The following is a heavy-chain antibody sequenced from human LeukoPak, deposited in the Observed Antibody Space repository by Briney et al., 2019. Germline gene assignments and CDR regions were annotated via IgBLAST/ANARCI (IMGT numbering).Heavy chain of an antibody. CDR3: ARVEMPFIAVFDY. CDR1: GGTFSSYA. V-gene: IGHV1-69*05. D-gene: IGHD5-24*01. CDR2: IIPIFGTA. J-gene: IGHJ4*02. Sequence: GASVKVSCKASGGTFSSYAISWVRQAPGQGLEWMGGIIPIFGTANYAQKFQGRVTITTDESTSTAYMELNSLRPDDTAVYYCARVEMPFIAVFDYWGLGTLVTVSS.